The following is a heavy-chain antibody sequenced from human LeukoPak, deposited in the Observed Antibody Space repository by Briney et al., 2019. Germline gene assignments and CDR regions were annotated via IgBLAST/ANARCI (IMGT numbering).Heavy chain of an antibody. CDR1: GFPFSSYW. V-gene: IGHV3-7*01. D-gene: IGHD5-12*01. CDR3: ASRDSGYDSQFDY. Sequence: GGSLRLSCVASGFPFSSYWMTWVRQAPGKGLEWVANIKRDGSKKSYVDSVKGRFTISRDNAKNSLYLQMNSLRAEDTAIYYCASRDSGYDSQFDYWGQGTLVTVSS. J-gene: IGHJ4*02. CDR2: IKRDGSKK.